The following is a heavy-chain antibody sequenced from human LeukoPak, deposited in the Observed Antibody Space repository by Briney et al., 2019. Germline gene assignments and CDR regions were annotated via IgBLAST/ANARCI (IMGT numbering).Heavy chain of an antibody. CDR3: AKHRFESGGYHSTD. J-gene: IGHJ4*02. D-gene: IGHD3-22*01. Sequence: GGSLRLSCAASGFTFSSYAMSWVRQAPGKGLAWVSTISGGSGSTYCAASVKGRFTISRDNSKNTLYLQMNSLRDEDTAVYYCAKHRFESGGYHSTDWGQGTLVTVSS. V-gene: IGHV3-23*01. CDR2: ISGGSGST. CDR1: GFTFSSYA.